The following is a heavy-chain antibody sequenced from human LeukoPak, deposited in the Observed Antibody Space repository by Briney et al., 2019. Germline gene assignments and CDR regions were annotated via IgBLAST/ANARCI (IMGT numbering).Heavy chain of an antibody. CDR3: ARDRDSSGYYLDY. J-gene: IGHJ4*02. CDR1: GFSFSDFY. V-gene: IGHV3-11*04. CDR2: ISSSGNTK. D-gene: IGHD3-22*01. Sequence: GGSLRLSCAVSGFSFSDFYMTWIRQAPGNRPEWLAYISSSGNTKEYADSVKGRFTISRDNAKNSLFLEMNSLRAEDTAVYYCARDRDSSGYYLDYWGQGTLVTVSS.